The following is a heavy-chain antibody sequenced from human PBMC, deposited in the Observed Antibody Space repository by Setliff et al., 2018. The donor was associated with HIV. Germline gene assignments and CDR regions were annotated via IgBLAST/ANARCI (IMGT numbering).Heavy chain of an antibody. CDR1: GDSISSNY. CDR3: EVAGQ. J-gene: IGHJ4*02. V-gene: IGHV4-4*09. Sequence: PSETLSLTCTVSGDSISSNYWSWIRQPPGKGLEWIGYIHTSGSTNYNPSLKSRVTMSVDTSKNQFSLRLRSVTAADTAVYYCEVAGQWGQGTLVTVSS. D-gene: IGHD6-19*01. CDR2: IHTSGST.